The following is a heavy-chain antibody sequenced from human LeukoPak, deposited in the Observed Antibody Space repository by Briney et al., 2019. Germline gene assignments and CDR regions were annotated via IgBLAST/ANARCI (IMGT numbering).Heavy chain of an antibody. D-gene: IGHD5-12*01. V-gene: IGHV4-59*01. CDR3: ARQMATITGSFDY. Sequence: SEILSLTCTVSGGSISSYYWSWIRQPPGKGLEWIGYIYYSGSTNYNPSLKSRVTISVDTSKNQFSLKLSSVTAADTAVYYCARQMATITGSFDYWGQGTLVTVSS. CDR1: GGSISSYY. J-gene: IGHJ4*02. CDR2: IYYSGST.